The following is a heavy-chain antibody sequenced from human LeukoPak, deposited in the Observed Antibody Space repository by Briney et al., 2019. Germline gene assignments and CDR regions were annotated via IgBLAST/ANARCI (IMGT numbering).Heavy chain of an antibody. CDR3: FKQKPAYEIPY. D-gene: IGHD2-21*01. J-gene: IGHJ4*02. Sequence: PSATLSLTCTASRYSISSGFYSVWIRQPPGKWLEWIGSLYHPVTTYYNPSLKSRVDISIHTFMNQFSLRLNSVTAADTSLCYFFKQKPAYEIPYWGQGTLVTVSS. CDR2: LYHPVTT. V-gene: IGHV4-38-2*02. CDR1: RYSISSGFY.